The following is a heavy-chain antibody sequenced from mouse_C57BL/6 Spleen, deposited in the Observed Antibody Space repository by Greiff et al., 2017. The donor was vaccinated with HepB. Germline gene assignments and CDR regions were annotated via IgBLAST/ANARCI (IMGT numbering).Heavy chain of an antibody. D-gene: IGHD1-1*01. CDR2: IYPGDGDT. CDR1: GYAFSSYW. V-gene: IGHV1-80*01. CDR3: ARYPYGSSYWYFDV. Sequence: QVQLQQSGAELVKPGASVKISCKASGYAFSSYWMNWVKQRPGKGLEWIGQIYPGDGDTNYNEKFKGKATLTADKSSSTAYMQFSSLTSEDSAIYYCARYPYGSSYWYFDVWGTGTTVTVSS. J-gene: IGHJ1*03.